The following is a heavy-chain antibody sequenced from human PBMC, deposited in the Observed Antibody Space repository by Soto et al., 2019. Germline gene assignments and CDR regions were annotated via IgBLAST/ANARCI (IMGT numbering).Heavy chain of an antibody. D-gene: IGHD6-19*01. CDR2: INHSGGT. CDR3: ARDPQGDGRLGWDY. J-gene: IGHJ4*02. Sequence: SETLSLTCTVSGGSISSYYWSWIRQSPGKGLEWIGEINHSGGTNYNPSLTSRATLSVDTSKNQVSLKLSSVTAADSAMYYCARDPQGDGRLGWDYWGQGTLVTVSS. V-gene: IGHV4-34*01. CDR1: GGSISSYY.